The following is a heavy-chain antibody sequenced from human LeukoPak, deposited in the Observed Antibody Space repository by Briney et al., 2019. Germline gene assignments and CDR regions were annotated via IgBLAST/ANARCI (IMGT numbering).Heavy chain of an antibody. CDR1: GFTFSSYW. Sequence: GGSLRLSCAASGFTFSSYWMHWVRQAPGKGLVWVSRLNSDGTTTRYADSVKGRFSIARDNAKNTLYLQMNSLRAEDTAVYYCARDGGDDAFDIWGQGTMVTVSS. D-gene: IGHD3-10*01. V-gene: IGHV3-74*01. CDR2: LNSDGTTT. J-gene: IGHJ3*02. CDR3: ARDGGDDAFDI.